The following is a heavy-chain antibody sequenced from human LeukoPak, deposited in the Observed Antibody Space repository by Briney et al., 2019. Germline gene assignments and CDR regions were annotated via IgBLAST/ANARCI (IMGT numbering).Heavy chain of an antibody. V-gene: IGHV3-30*04. CDR3: ARAGVDTSGYYYQGFDY. CDR2: ISNDGSKK. D-gene: IGHD3-3*01. Sequence: GGSLRLSCAASGFTFNNYAMHWVRQAPGKGLQWVAVISNDGSKKSYVDSVKGRFTISRDNSKNTLYLQMNSLRAEDTAVYYCARAGVDTSGYYYQGFDYWGQGTLVTVSS. J-gene: IGHJ4*02. CDR1: GFTFNNYA.